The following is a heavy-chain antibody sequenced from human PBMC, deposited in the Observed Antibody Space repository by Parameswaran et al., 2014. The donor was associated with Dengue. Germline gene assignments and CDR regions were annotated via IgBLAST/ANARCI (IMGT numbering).Heavy chain of an antibody. J-gene: IGHJ6*02. CDR3: ARGRGNDILTGYHHYYGMDV. D-gene: IGHD3-9*01. Sequence: RQAPGKGLEWIGEINHSGSTNYNPSLKSRVTISVDTSKNQFSLKLSSVTAADTAVYYCARGRGNDILTGYHHYYGMDVWGQGTTVTVSS. CDR2: INHSGST. V-gene: IGHV4-34*01.